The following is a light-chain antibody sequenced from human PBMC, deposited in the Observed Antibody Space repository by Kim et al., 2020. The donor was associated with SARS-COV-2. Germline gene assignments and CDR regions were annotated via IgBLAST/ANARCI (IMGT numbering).Light chain of an antibody. Sequence: EILLTQSPATLPVSPGEKATLSCRASQSVSSNLAWYQQKPGQAPRLLMYRASTRATGIPARFSGSGSGTEFTLTISSVQSEDFAVYYCQQYNNWPLYTIGQGTKLEIK. CDR1: QSVSSN. CDR3: QQYNNWPLYT. CDR2: RAS. J-gene: IGKJ2*01. V-gene: IGKV3-15*01.